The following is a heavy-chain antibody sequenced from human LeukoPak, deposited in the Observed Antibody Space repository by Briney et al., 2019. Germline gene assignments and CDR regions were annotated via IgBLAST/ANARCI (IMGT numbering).Heavy chain of an antibody. CDR2: INHSGST. V-gene: IGHV4-34*08. CDR1: GFTFSSYS. D-gene: IGHD2-2*02. Sequence: GSLRLSCAASGFTFSSYSMNWVRQAPGKGLEWIGEINHSGSTNYNPSLKSRVTISVDTSKNQFSLKLSSVTDADTAVYYCAPEYCSSTSCYIVWGQGTLVTVSS. J-gene: IGHJ4*02. CDR3: APEYCSSTSCYIV.